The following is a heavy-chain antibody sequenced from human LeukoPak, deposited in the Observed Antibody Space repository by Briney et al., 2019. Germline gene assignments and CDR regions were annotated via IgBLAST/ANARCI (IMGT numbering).Heavy chain of an antibody. CDR2: IGGSGSRR. Sequence: GGSLRLSCAASGFTFSSYAMSWVRQAPGKGLEWVSAIGGSGSRRYHADSVKGRFTISRDNSRNTLYLQMNSLRAEDAAVYYCARAYADSGDYEAYWGQGTLVTVSS. V-gene: IGHV3-23*01. J-gene: IGHJ4*02. CDR3: ARAYADSGDYEAY. D-gene: IGHD4-17*01. CDR1: GFTFSSYA.